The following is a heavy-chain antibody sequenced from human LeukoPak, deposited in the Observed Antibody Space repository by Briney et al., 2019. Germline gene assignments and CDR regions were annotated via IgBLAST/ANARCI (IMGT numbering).Heavy chain of an antibody. CDR1: GGTFSSYA. CDR3: ARDSVGNNDYYFYYMDV. CDR2: IIPMFDTT. J-gene: IGHJ6*03. V-gene: IGHV1-69*01. Sequence: GASVKVSCKASGGTFSSYAISWVRQAPGQGLEWMGGIIPMFDTTNYAQKFQGRVTITADESTSTAYMELSSLRSEDTAVYYCARDSVGNNDYYFYYMDVWGKGTTVTVSS. D-gene: IGHD1/OR15-1a*01.